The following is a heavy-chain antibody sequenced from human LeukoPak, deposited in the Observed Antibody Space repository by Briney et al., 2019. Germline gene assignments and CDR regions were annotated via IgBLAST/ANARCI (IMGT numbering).Heavy chain of an antibody. D-gene: IGHD6-19*01. CDR3: ARFAVHRRLTVAGQFGLDY. V-gene: IGHV1-46*01. CDR2: INPSGGTT. J-gene: IGHJ4*02. CDR1: GYNFTSYN. Sequence: AAVKVSCKASGYNFTSYNIYWVRQAPGQGIEWMGIINPSGGTTNYAQKFKGRVTMTRDTSTSTVYMALSSLRSEDTAVYYCARFAVHRRLTVAGQFGLDYWGQGTLVTVSS.